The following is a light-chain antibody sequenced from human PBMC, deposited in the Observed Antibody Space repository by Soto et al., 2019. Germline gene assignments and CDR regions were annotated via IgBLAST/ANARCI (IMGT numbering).Light chain of an antibody. V-gene: IGLV2-18*02. J-gene: IGLJ1*01. CDR3: TSYASGSAYV. Sequence: QSVLTQPPSVSGSPGQSVAISCTGTSSDVGGYNRVSWYQQAPGKAPKLLIYDVSNRPSGGSTRFSGSKSGNTASLTISGLQAEDEADYYCTSYASGSAYVFGPGTMVTVL. CDR1: SSDVGGYNR. CDR2: DVS.